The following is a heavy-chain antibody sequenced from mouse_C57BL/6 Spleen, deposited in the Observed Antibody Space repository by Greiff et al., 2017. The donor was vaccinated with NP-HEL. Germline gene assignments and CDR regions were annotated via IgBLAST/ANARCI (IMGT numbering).Heavy chain of an antibody. D-gene: IGHD1-1*01. CDR1: GFTFSSYA. J-gene: IGHJ1*03. V-gene: IGHV5-4*03. CDR3: ARVYYYGSSYRWDFDV. CDR2: ISDGGSYT. Sequence: EVKLVESGGGLVKPGGSLKLSCAASGFTFSSYAMSWVRQTPEKRLEWVATISDGGSYTYYPDNVTGRFTISRDNAKNNLYLQMSHLKSEDTTMYNCARVYYYGSSYRWDFDVWGTGTTVTVAS.